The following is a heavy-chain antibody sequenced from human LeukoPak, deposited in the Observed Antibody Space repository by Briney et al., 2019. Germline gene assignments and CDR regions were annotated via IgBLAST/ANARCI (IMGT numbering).Heavy chain of an antibody. CDR2: ISYDGSNK. CDR1: GFTFSGSA. D-gene: IGHD3-10*01. V-gene: IGHV3-30-3*01. Sequence: GGSLRLSCAASGFTFSGSAMHWVCQAPGKGLEGVAVISYDGSNKYYADSVKGRFTISRDNSKNTLYLQMNSLRAEDTAVYYCAREKEDYGSGSYQDYWGQGTLVTVSS. CDR3: AREKEDYGSGSYQDY. J-gene: IGHJ4*02.